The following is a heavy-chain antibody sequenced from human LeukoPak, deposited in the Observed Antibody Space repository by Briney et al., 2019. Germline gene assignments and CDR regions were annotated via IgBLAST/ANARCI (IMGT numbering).Heavy chain of an antibody. J-gene: IGHJ4*02. CDR3: ARDQSLGTVWFGPKRYYYFDY. CDR2: ITSSRSYI. Sequence: PRGSLRLSCAASGFTFSSYSMNWVRQAPGKGLEWVSSITSSRSYIYYADSVKGRFTISRDNAKNSLYLQMNSLRAEDTAVYYCARDQSLGTVWFGPKRYYYFDYWGQGTLVTVSS. V-gene: IGHV3-21*01. D-gene: IGHD3-10*01. CDR1: GFTFSSYS.